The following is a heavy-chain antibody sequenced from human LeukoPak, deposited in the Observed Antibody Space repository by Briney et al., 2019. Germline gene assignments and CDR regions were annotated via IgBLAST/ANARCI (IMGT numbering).Heavy chain of an antibody. D-gene: IGHD3-22*01. Sequence: ASVKVSRKASGYTFTGYYMHWLRQAPAQGLEWMGWINPNSGGTNYAQKFQGRVTMTRDTSISTAYMELSRLRSDDTAVYYCARVGYYYDSSGYYAYWGQGTLVSVSS. V-gene: IGHV1-2*02. CDR1: GYTFTGYY. J-gene: IGHJ4*02. CDR3: ARVGYYYDSSGYYAY. CDR2: INPNSGGT.